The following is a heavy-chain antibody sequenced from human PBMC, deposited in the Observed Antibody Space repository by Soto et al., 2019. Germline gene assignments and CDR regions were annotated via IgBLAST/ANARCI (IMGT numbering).Heavy chain of an antibody. Sequence: SLKISCAASGFTFGSYAMHWVRQAPGKGLEWVAVISYHGSNKYYADSVKGRFTISRDDSKNTLYLQMNSLRGDDTAVYYCATDGGPFWSGAHEVGNWLDPWGQGTLVTVSS. D-gene: IGHD3-3*01. J-gene: IGHJ5*02. V-gene: IGHV3-30-3*01. CDR1: GFTFGSYA. CDR3: ATDGGPFWSGAHEVGNWLDP. CDR2: ISYHGSNK.